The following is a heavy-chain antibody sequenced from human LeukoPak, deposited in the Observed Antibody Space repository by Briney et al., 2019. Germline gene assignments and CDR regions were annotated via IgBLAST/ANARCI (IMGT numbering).Heavy chain of an antibody. D-gene: IGHD5-24*01. CDR2: LSPSGADT. CDR1: GFTFTNYA. Sequence: GGSLRLSCAASGFTFTNYAMNWVRQAPGKGLEWVSALSPSGADTYYADSVKGRFTISRDISKNTLYLQMNSLRAEDTAVYYCARRAYNWGAFDIWGQGTMVTVSS. J-gene: IGHJ3*02. CDR3: ARRAYNWGAFDI. V-gene: IGHV3-23*01.